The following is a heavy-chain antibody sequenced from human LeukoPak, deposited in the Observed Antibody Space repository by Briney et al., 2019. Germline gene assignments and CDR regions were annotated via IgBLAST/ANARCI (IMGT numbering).Heavy chain of an antibody. Sequence: GASVKVSCKASGYTFTGYYMHWVRQAPGKGLEWMGGFDPEDGETIYAQKFQGRVTMTEDTSTDTAYMELSSLRSEDTAVYYCATKPLYYYDSSGYYLDYWGQGTLVTVSS. CDR2: FDPEDGET. J-gene: IGHJ4*02. V-gene: IGHV1-24*01. CDR1: GYTFTGYY. CDR3: ATKPLYYYDSSGYYLDY. D-gene: IGHD3-22*01.